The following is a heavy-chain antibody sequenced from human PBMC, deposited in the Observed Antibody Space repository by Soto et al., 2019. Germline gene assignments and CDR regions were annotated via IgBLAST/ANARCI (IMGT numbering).Heavy chain of an antibody. CDR2: ISGYNGNT. J-gene: IGHJ6*04. CDR3: SRFMMVGGWFDPNYYHGMDV. V-gene: IGHV1-18*01. CDR1: GYTFSNYG. Sequence: QVQLVQSGAEVKKPGASVTVSCKTSGYTFSNYGINWVRQAPGQGLEWIGWISGYNGNTNYAQTVQGRVTMTTDTSTGTVYMELRSLKSDDTAIYYCSRFMMVGGWFDPNYYHGMDVWGKGTTVTV. D-gene: IGHD6-19*01.